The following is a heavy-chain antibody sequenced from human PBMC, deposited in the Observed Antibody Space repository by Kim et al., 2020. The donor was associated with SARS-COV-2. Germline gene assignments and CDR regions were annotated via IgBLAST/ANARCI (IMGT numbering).Heavy chain of an antibody. CDR3: ARVSVRPWGFDY. CDR2: INHSGST. J-gene: IGHJ4*02. D-gene: IGHD3-16*01. V-gene: IGHV4-34*01. Sequence: SETLSLTCAVYGGSFSGYYWSWIRQPPGKGLEWIGEINHSGSTNYNPSLKSRVTISVDTSKNQFSLKLSSVTAADTAVYYCARVSVRPWGFDYWGQGTLVTVSS. CDR1: GGSFSGYY.